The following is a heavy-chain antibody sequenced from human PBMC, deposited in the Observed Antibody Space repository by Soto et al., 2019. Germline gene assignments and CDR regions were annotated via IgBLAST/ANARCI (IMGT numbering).Heavy chain of an antibody. J-gene: IGHJ6*02. Sequence: PGESLKISCKGSGYSFTSYWIGWVRQMPGKGLEWMEIIYPGDSDTRYSPSFQGQVTISADKSISTAYLQWSSLKASDTAMYYCARPISSISGYYYGMDVWGQGTTVTSP. CDR3: ARPISSISGYYYGMDV. V-gene: IGHV5-51*01. CDR2: IYPGDSDT. D-gene: IGHD3-3*02. CDR1: GYSFTSYW.